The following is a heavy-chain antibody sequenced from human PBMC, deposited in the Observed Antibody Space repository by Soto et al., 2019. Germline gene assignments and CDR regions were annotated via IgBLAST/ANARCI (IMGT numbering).Heavy chain of an antibody. D-gene: IGHD3-22*01. J-gene: IGHJ6*02. CDR1: GYTFTSYG. V-gene: IGHV1-18*04. CDR2: ISAYNGNT. Sequence: GASVKVSCKASGYTFTSYGISWVRQPPGQGLEWMGWISAYNGNTNYAQKLQGRVTMTTDTYTRTAYMELRRQRADETAGCYCARERVYYCESSGYYGYYGMDVWGQGTMVTVSS. CDR3: ARERVYYCESSGYYGYYGMDV.